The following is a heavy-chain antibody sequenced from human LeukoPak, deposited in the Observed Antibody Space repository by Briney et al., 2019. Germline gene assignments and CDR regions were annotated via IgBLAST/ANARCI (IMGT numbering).Heavy chain of an antibody. CDR1: GGSISSYY. V-gene: IGHV4-4*07. J-gene: IGHJ4*02. CDR3: ARESYYDSSGAYYFDY. D-gene: IGHD3-22*01. CDR2: IYTSGST. Sequence: SETLSLTCTVSGGSISSYYWSWIRQPAGKGLEWIGRIYTSGSTNYNPSLKSRVTIPVDKSKNQFSLKLSSVTAADTAVYYCARESYYDSSGAYYFDYWGQGTLVTVSS.